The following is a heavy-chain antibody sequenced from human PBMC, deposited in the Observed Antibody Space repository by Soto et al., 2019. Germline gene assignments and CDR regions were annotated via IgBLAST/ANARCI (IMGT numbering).Heavy chain of an antibody. Sequence: PSETLSLTCTVSGGSISSYYWSWIRQPPGKGLEWIGYIYYSGSTNYNPSLKSRVTISVDTSKNQFPLKLSSVTAADTAVYYCARLRAYQLLLHGWFDPWGQGTLVTVSS. V-gene: IGHV4-59*01. CDR1: GGSISSYY. CDR3: ARLRAYQLLLHGWFDP. J-gene: IGHJ5*02. CDR2: IYYSGST. D-gene: IGHD2-2*01.